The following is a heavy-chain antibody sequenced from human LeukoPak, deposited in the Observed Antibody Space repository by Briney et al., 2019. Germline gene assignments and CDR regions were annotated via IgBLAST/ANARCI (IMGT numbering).Heavy chain of an antibody. J-gene: IGHJ2*01. CDR1: GGSISSDY. V-gene: IGHV4-59*01. D-gene: IGHD1-1*01. Sequence: SETLSLTCTVSGGSISSDYWSWIRQPPGKGLEWIGYMYNSGSTNYNPSLKSRVTISVDMSKNQFSLRMSSVTAADTAVYYCARSLGSLGYFDLWGRGTQVTVSS. CDR2: MYNSGST. CDR3: ARSLGSLGYFDL.